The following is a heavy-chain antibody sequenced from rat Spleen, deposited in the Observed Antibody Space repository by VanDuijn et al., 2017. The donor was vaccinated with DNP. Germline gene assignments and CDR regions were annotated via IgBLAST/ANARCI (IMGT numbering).Heavy chain of an antibody. D-gene: IGHD1-10*01. Sequence: EVQLVESGGGLVQPGRSLKLSCAASGFTFRDYYMAWVRQAPTKGLEWVAAIIYDGSRTYYRDSVQGRFTISRDNAKNTQYLQMDSLRSEDSATYYGVTHNNYDCWGQGVMVTVSS. CDR1: GFTFRDYY. V-gene: IGHV5S10*01. CDR3: VTHNNYDC. CDR2: IIYDGSRT. J-gene: IGHJ2*01.